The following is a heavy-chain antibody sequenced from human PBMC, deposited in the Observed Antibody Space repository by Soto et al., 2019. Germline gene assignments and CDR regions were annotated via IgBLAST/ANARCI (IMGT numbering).Heavy chain of an antibody. CDR1: GVTFSSYG. CDR2: IWYDGSIK. CDR3: AREKNDGFDY. J-gene: IGHJ4*02. D-gene: IGHD1-1*01. V-gene: IGHV3-33*01. Sequence: PGGSLRLSCAASGVTFSSYGMHWVRQAPGKGLEWVAVIWYDGSIKFHADSVKGRFTISRDNSKNTLYLQMNSLRANDTAVYYCAREKNDGFDYWGQGTLVTVSS.